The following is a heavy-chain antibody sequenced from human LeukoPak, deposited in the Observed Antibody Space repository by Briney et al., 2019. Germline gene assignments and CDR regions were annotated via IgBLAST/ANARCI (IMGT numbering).Heavy chain of an antibody. Sequence: ASVKVSCKASGYTFTSYGISWVRQAPGQGLEWMGWISAYNGNTNYAQKLQGRVTMTTDTSTSTAYMELRSLRSDDTAVYYCARVRSTSIYYYGMDVWGQGTTVTVSS. D-gene: IGHD2-2*01. CDR3: ARVRSTSIYYYGMDV. CDR2: ISAYNGNT. V-gene: IGHV1-18*01. J-gene: IGHJ6*02. CDR1: GYTFTSYG.